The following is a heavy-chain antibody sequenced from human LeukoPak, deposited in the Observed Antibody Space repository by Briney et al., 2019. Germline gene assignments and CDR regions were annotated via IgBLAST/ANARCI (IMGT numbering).Heavy chain of an antibody. CDR1: GGSISSYY. J-gene: IGHJ4*02. CDR2: IYYSGST. D-gene: IGHD2-2*01. Sequence: SETLSLTCTVSGGSISSYYWSWLRQPPGKGLEWIGYIYYSGSTNYNPSLKSRVTISVDTSKNQFSLKLSSVTAADTAVYYCARGGGVVPAAYAFDYWGQGTLVTVSS. V-gene: IGHV4-59*01. CDR3: ARGGGVVPAAYAFDY.